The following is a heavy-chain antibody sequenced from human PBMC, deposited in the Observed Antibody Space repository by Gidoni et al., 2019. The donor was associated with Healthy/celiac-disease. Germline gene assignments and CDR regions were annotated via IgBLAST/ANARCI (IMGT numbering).Heavy chain of an antibody. J-gene: IGHJ4*02. Sequence: QLQLQESGPGLVKLSETLSFTCTVPGGSISSSSYYWGWIRQPPGTGLEWIGSIYYSGSTYYNPSLKSRVTISVDTSKNQFSLKLSSVTAADTAVNYCARLGEIYGDSFDYWGQVTLVTVSS. D-gene: IGHD4-17*01. CDR1: GGSISSSSYY. V-gene: IGHV4-39*01. CDR2: IYYSGST. CDR3: ARLGEIYGDSFDY.